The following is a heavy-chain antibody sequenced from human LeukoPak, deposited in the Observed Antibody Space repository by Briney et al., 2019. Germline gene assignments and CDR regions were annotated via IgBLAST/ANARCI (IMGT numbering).Heavy chain of an antibody. V-gene: IGHV3-23*01. J-gene: IGHJ4*02. Sequence: GGSLRLSCVASGFSFNIYDMCWFRQAPGKGLEWVSGIRGGGPETYYADSVKGRFSISRDNSKNTLFLQTNGLRAEDSAIYYCGRGIRAPDFWGQGTLVTVSS. CDR1: GFSFNIYD. CDR2: IRGGGPET. CDR3: GRGIRAPDF.